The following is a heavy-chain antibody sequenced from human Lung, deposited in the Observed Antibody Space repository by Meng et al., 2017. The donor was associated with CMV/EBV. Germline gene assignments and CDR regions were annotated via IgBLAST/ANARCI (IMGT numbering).Heavy chain of an antibody. J-gene: IGHJ4*02. CDR1: GYTLTNYY. CDR3: ARDLGYSSSWYVQYYFDC. Sequence: AXVXVSXXASGYTLTNYYIHWVRQAPGQGLEWMGIINPSDNTTIYPQKSQGRVTMTRDTSTSKVYMELSSLRSDDTALYYCARDLGYSSSWYVQYYFDCWGQGTXVTVSS. CDR2: INPSDNTT. V-gene: IGHV1-46*01. D-gene: IGHD6-13*01.